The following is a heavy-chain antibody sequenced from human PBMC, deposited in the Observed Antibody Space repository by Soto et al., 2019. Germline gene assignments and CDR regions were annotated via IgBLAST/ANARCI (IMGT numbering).Heavy chain of an antibody. CDR2: ISRTGSTI. CDR3: ARRVKKYCSGGTCYQGYYYYMDV. J-gene: IGHJ6*03. V-gene: IGHV3-48*01. Sequence: EVQLVESGGGLVQPGGSLRVSCAASGFTFSNYGMNWVRQAPGKGLEWVSYISRTGSTIYYADSVQGRFTISRDNAKNSLYLQMNSLRAEDTAGYYCARRVKKYCSGGTCYQGYYYYMDVWGKGTTVTVSS. D-gene: IGHD2-15*01. CDR1: GFTFSNYG.